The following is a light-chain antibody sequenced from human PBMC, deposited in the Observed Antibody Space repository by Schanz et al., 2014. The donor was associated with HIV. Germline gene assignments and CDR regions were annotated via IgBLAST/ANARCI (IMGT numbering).Light chain of an antibody. J-gene: IGLJ3*02. Sequence: QLVLTQSPSASASLGASVKLTCTLSSGHSSYIIAWHQQQPGKAPRYLMKLEGSGSYNKGSGVPDRFSGSSSGADRYLTISNLQSEDEADYYCETWDSNVWVFGGGTKLTVL. CDR1: SGHSSYI. V-gene: IGLV4-60*03. CDR2: LEGSGSY. CDR3: ETWDSNVWV.